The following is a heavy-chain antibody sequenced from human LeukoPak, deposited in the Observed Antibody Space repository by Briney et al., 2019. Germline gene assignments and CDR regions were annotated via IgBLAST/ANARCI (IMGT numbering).Heavy chain of an antibody. CDR1: GFTFSSYA. CDR2: ISYDGSNK. CDR3: ARPEGDFWSGYLKPDY. V-gene: IGHV3-30-3*01. Sequence: GGSLRLSCAASGFTFSSYAMHWVRQAPGKGLEWVAVISYDGSNKYYADSVKGRFTISRDNSKNTLYLQMNSLRAEDTAVYYCARPEGDFWSGYLKPDYWGQGTLVTVSS. J-gene: IGHJ4*02. D-gene: IGHD3-3*01.